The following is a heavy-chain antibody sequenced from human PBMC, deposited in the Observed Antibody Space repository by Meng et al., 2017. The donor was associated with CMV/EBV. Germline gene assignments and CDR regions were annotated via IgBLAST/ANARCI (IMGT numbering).Heavy chain of an antibody. D-gene: IGHD2-2*01. V-gene: IGHV4-39*01. CDR1: GGSISSSSYY. CDR3: ARPSPIVVVPAGGGWFDP. CDR2: IYYSGST. Sequence: SETLSLTCTVFGGSISSSSYYWGWIRQPPGKGLEWIGSIYYSGSTYYNPSLKSRVTISVDTSKNQFSLKLSSVAAADTAVYYCARPSPIVVVPAGGGWFDPWGQGTLVTVSS. J-gene: IGHJ5*02.